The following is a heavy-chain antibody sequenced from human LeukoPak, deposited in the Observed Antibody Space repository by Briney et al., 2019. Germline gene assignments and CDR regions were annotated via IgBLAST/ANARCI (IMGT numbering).Heavy chain of an antibody. CDR3: ARDHLYYFDY. CDR2: IGYTIT. Sequence: GGSLRLSCAASGFTFSTYTMNWVRQAPGKGPEWVSYIGYTITYADSVKGRFTISRDNAKNSLYLQMNSLRDEDTAVYYCARDHLYYFDYWGQGTLVTVSS. V-gene: IGHV3-48*02. CDR1: GFTFSTYT. J-gene: IGHJ4*02. D-gene: IGHD2-8*01.